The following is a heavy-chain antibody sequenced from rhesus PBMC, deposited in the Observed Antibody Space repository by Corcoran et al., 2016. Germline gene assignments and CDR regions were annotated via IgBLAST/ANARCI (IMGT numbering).Heavy chain of an antibody. CDR1: GFTFSSYG. CDR2: INSCGGSP. V-gene: IGHV3S5*01. Sequence: EVQLVETGGGLVQPGGSLKLSCAASGFTFSSYGMSWVRQAPGKGLEWVSAINSCGGSPYSADSVKGRFTISRDNSKNTLSLQMNSLRAEDTAVYYCAKDQCSGIYCYFDYWGQGVLVTVSS. J-gene: IGHJ4*01. CDR3: AKDQCSGIYCYFDY. D-gene: IGHD2-27*01.